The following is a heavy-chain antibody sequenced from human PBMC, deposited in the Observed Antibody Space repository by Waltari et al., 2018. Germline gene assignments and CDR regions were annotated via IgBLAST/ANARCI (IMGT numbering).Heavy chain of an antibody. CDR1: EYIFTASY. CDR3: ARSTGTSYDSYYKGLDV. V-gene: IGHV1-2*06. Sequence: QGQLVQSGAEVKKPGASLKVSCTASEYIFTASYIQWVRQAPGRGLEWMGRINPNTGGTNLAESFQGRVTVTRDTSITTAYMELTRLTSDDTAMYYCARSTGTSYDSYYKGLDVWGQGTTLTVSS. CDR2: INPNTGGT. J-gene: IGHJ6*02. D-gene: IGHD3-16*01.